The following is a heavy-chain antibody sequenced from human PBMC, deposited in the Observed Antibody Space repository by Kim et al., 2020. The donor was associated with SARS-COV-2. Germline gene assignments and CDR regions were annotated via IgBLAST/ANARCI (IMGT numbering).Heavy chain of an antibody. D-gene: IGHD3-10*01. Sequence: ASVKVSCKASGYTFTSYAMHWVRQAPGQRLEWMGWINAGNGNTKYSQKFQGRVTITRDTSASTAYMELSNLRSEDTAVYYCARGAGSYYNGDYWGQGTLVTVSS. J-gene: IGHJ4*02. CDR2: INAGNGNT. CDR1: GYTFTSYA. V-gene: IGHV1-3*01. CDR3: ARGAGSYYNGDY.